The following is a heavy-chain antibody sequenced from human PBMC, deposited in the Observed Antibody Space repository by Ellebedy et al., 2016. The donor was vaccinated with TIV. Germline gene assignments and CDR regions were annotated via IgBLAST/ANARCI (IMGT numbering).Heavy chain of an antibody. CDR1: GASISSDY. V-gene: IGHV4-59*01. CDR2: IHYSGST. Sequence: SETLSLTCNVSGASISSDYWSWIRQPPGKGLEWIAYIHYSGSTNYNPSLKSRVTISLDTSKNQFSLRMTSVTAADTAVYYCARDDSEFDPWGQGTLVTVSS. CDR3: ARDDSEFDP. D-gene: IGHD3-10*01. J-gene: IGHJ5*02.